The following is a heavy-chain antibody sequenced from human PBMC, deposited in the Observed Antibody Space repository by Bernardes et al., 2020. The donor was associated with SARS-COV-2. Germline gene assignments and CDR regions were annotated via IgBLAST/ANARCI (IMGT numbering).Heavy chain of an antibody. Sequence: GGSLRLSCAASGFTFSSSVMHWVRQAPGKGLEWVSAISGSGDSTHYADSVKGHFTISRDNSKNTLYLQMNSLRAEDTAVYYCAKEGSPMIVVVRPLDYWGQGTLVTVSS. CDR2: ISGSGDST. CDR1: GFTFSSSV. J-gene: IGHJ4*02. D-gene: IGHD3-22*01. V-gene: IGHV3-23*01. CDR3: AKEGSPMIVVVRPLDY.